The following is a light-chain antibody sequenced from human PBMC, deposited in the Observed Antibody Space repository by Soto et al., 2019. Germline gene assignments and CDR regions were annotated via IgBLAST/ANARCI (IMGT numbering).Light chain of an antibody. Sequence: QSALTQPASVSGSPGQSITISCTGTSSDVGGYNYVSWYQQHPGKAPKLMIYDVSNRPSGVSNRFSGSKSGNTASLTISGLQAEDVAEYYCSLYTSSSSLVFGGGTKLTVL. CDR1: SSDVGGYNY. V-gene: IGLV2-14*01. CDR3: SLYTSSSSLV. J-gene: IGLJ2*01. CDR2: DVS.